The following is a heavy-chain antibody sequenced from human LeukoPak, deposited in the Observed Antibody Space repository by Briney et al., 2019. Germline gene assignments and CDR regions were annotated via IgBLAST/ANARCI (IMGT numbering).Heavy chain of an antibody. D-gene: IGHD2-2*01. Sequence: GESLKFSCKGSGYSFTSYWIGWVRQMPGKGLEWMGIIYPGDSDTRYSPSFQGQVTISADKSISTAYLQWSSLKASDTAMYYCARLLGYCSSTSCYYYYGMDVWGQGTTVTVSS. J-gene: IGHJ6*02. CDR3: ARLLGYCSSTSCYYYYGMDV. CDR1: GYSFTSYW. CDR2: IYPGDSDT. V-gene: IGHV5-51*01.